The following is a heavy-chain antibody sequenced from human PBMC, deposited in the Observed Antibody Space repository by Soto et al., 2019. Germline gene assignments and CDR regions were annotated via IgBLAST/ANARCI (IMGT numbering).Heavy chain of an antibody. CDR1: RMSFSFFG. J-gene: IGHJ4*02. D-gene: IGHD6-13*01. Sequence: QVQLVESGGGVVQPGRSLRLSCAASRMSFSFFGIHWVRQAPGQGLEWVAAIWHDGSNENYEDSVKGRFTISRKSSKNTVYLQKNRLKGEDTAVYFWAAEPSYRRSNNSRTYYFDSWGQGTLVAVSS. V-gene: IGHV3-33*01. CDR3: AAEPSYRRSNNSRTYYFDS. CDR2: IWHDGSNE.